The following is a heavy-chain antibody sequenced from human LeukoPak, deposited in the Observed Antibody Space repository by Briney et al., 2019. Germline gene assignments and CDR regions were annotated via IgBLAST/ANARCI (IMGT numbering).Heavy chain of an antibody. D-gene: IGHD4-11*01. CDR2: IIPIFGTA. V-gene: IGHV1-69*13. J-gene: IGHJ5*02. CDR3: ARVNGLQDPFDP. CDR1: GGTFSSYA. Sequence: GASVKVSCKASGGTFSSYAISWVRQAPGQGLEWMGGIIPIFGTANYAQKFQGRVTITADESTSTAYMELSSLRSEDTAVYYCARVNGLQDPFDPWGQGTLVTVSS.